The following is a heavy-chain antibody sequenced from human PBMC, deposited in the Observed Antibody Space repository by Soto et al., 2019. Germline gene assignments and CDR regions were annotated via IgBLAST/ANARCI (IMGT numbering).Heavy chain of an antibody. CDR2: IYHSGGT. D-gene: IGHD3-22*01. CDR3: ARDSRSGYYLDF. V-gene: IGHV4-30-2*01. CDR1: GDSISSGGYS. Sequence: QLQLQESGSGLVKPSQTLSLTCAVSGDSISSGGYSWNWIRQPPGKGLEWIGYIYHSGGTDYNPSLKGRVAITVDSTNNQFSLKLSSVTAAATAVYYCARDSRSGYYLDFWGQGTLVTVSS. J-gene: IGHJ4*02.